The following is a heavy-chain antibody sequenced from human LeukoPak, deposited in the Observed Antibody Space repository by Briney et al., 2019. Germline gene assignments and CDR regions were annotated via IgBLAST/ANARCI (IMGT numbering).Heavy chain of an antibody. V-gene: IGHV4-4*09. J-gene: IGHJ4*02. D-gene: IGHD4-23*01. CDR3: ARRTPSRGGYIDY. CDR1: GGSISSYY. CDR2: IYTSGST. Sequence: SETLSLTCTVSGGSISSYYWSWIRQPPGKGLEWIGYIYTSGSTNYNPSLKSRVTISVDTSKNQFSLKLSSVTAADTAVYYCARRTPSRGGYIDYWGQGTLVTVSP.